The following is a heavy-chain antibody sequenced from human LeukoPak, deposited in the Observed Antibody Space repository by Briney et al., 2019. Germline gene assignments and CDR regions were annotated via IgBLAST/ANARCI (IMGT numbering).Heavy chain of an antibody. D-gene: IGHD2-21*02. J-gene: IGHJ3*02. CDR3: ARRSAYCGGDCYPLDAFDI. V-gene: IGHV5-51*01. CDR1: GYSFTSYW. Sequence: GESLQISCKGSGYSFTSYWIGWVRQMPGKGLEWMGIIYPGDSDTRYSPSFQGQVTISADKSISTAYLQWSSLKASDTAMYYCARRSAYCGGDCYPLDAFDIWGQGTMVTVSS. CDR2: IYPGDSDT.